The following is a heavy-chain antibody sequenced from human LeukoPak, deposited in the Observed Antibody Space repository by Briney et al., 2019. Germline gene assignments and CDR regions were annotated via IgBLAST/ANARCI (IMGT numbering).Heavy chain of an antibody. V-gene: IGHV4-59*08. D-gene: IGHD6-19*01. Sequence: KPSETLSLTCTVSGGSISSYYWSWIRQPAGKGLEWIGYIYYSGSTNYNPSLKSRVTISVDTSKNQFSLKLSSVTAADTAVYYCARTVAGRYYYYGMDVWGQGTTVTVSS. CDR3: ARTVAGRYYYYGMDV. CDR2: IYYSGST. J-gene: IGHJ6*02. CDR1: GGSISSYY.